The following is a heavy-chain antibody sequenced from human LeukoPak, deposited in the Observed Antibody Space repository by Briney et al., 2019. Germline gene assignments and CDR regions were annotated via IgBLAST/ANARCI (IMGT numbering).Heavy chain of an antibody. CDR1: GFTFSSYG. J-gene: IGHJ4*02. V-gene: IGHV3-30*02. CDR2: IRYDGSNK. Sequence: GSLRLSCAASGFTFSSYGMHWVRQAPGKGLEWVAFIRYDGSNKYYADSVKGRFTISRDNSKNTLYLQMNSLRAEDTAVYYCAKAPNYYGSGSYYHLFDYWGQGTLVTVSS. D-gene: IGHD3-10*01. CDR3: AKAPNYYGSGSYYHLFDY.